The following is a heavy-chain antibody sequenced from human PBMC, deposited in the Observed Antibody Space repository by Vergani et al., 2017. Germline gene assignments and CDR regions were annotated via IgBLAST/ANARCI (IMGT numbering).Heavy chain of an antibody. CDR2: IIPIFGTA. D-gene: IGHD1-26*01. CDR1: GGTFSSYA. J-gene: IGHJ6*03. V-gene: IGHV1-69*12. Sequence: QVQLVQSGAEVKKPGSSVKVSCKASGGTFSSYAISWVRQAPGQGLEWMGGIIPIFGTANYAQKFQGRVTITADESTSTAYMELSSLRSDDTAVYYCARVPGNYYSYYIDVWGKGTTVTVSS. CDR3: ARVPGNYYSYYIDV.